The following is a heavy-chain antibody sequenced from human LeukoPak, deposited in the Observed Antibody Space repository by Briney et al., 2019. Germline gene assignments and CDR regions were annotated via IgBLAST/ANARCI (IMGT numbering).Heavy chain of an antibody. J-gene: IGHJ4*02. CDR1: DESFSGYY. V-gene: IGHV4-34*01. CDR3: ARMRSSSWYVSDYFDY. CDR2: INHSGST. D-gene: IGHD6-13*01. Sequence: PSETLSLTCAVYDESFSGYYWSWIRQPPGKGLEWIGEINHSGSTNYNPSLKSRVTISVDTSKNQFSLKLSSVTAADTAVYYCARMRSSSWYVSDYFDYWGQGTLVTVSS.